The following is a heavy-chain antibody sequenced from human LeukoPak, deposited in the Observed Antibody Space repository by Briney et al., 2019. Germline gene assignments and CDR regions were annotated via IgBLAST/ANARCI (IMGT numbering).Heavy chain of an antibody. D-gene: IGHD6-13*01. CDR2: INPNSGGT. Sequence: ASVKVSCKASGDTFTGYYMHWVRQAPGQGLEWMGWINPNSGGTNYAQKFQGWVTMTRDTSISTAYMELSRLRSDDTAVYYCAREQVSSSWLYYYYYGMDVWGQGTTVTVSS. CDR1: GDTFTGYY. CDR3: AREQVSSSWLYYYYYGMDV. J-gene: IGHJ6*02. V-gene: IGHV1-2*04.